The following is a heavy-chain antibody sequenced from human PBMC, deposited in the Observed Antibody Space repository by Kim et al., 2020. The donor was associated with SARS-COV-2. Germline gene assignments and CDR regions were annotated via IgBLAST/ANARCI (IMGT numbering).Heavy chain of an antibody. CDR3: AKSKTTVTTDYYYGMDV. Sequence: GGSLRLSCAASGFTFDDYTMHWVRQAPGKGLEWVSLISWDGGSTYYADSVKGRFTISRDNSKNSLYLQMNSLRTEDTALYYCAKSKTTVTTDYYYGMDVWGQGTTVTVSS. CDR1: GFTFDDYT. D-gene: IGHD4-4*01. V-gene: IGHV3-43*01. J-gene: IGHJ6*02. CDR2: ISWDGGST.